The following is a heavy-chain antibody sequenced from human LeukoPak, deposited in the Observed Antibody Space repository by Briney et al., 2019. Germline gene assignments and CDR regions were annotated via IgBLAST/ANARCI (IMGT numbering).Heavy chain of an antibody. CDR3: ARVSNAYNYGYDAIDI. J-gene: IGHJ3*02. V-gene: IGHV3-30*04. CDR2: ISYDGPKK. Sequence: GGSLRLSCAASGLTFSSHEMNWVRQAPGKGLEWVAVISYDGPKKYYADSVKGRFTISRDNSKNTLFLQMNSLRADDTAVYYCARVSNAYNYGYDAIDIWGQGTVVTVSS. CDR1: GLTFSSHE. D-gene: IGHD5-18*01.